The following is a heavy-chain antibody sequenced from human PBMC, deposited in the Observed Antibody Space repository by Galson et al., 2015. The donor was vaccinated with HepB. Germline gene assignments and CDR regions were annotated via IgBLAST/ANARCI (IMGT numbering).Heavy chain of an antibody. V-gene: IGHV3-30-3*01. Sequence: SLRLSCAASGFTFSSYAMNWVRQAPGKGLEWLAVISYDGSKRYYADSVKGRFTISGDNSTSTLYLQMNTLRSEDTAVYYCARDLYYFGSGSYSIIGDHWGQGTLVTVSS. CDR3: ARDLYYFGSGSYSIIGDH. D-gene: IGHD3-10*01. CDR2: ISYDGSKR. J-gene: IGHJ4*02. CDR1: GFTFSSYA.